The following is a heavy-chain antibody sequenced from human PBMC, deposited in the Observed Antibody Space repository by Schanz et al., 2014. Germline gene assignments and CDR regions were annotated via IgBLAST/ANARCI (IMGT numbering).Heavy chain of an antibody. CDR1: GFTFNSYA. D-gene: IGHD2-15*01. CDR2: ISHSGGSK. V-gene: IGHV3-23*01. J-gene: IGHJ6*02. CDR3: AKGMGYCSGGTCCDYYYYGLDV. Sequence: DVPLLESGGGLVQPGGSLRLSCAASGFTFNSYAMTWVRQAPGKGLEWVSSISHSGGSKYYADSVKGRFTISRDNSENTLYLQMNSLSADDTAVFYCAKGMGYCSGGTCCDYYYYGLDVWGQGTTVTVSS.